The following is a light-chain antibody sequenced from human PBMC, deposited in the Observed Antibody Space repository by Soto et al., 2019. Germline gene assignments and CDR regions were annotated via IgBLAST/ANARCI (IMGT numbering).Light chain of an antibody. CDR3: QQSYSTLLT. V-gene: IGKV1-39*01. Sequence: DIQMTQSPSSLSASVGDRVTITCRARQSISNYLNWYQQKPGRAPKLLIYAAFSLQSGVPSRFSGSVSGTDFTLTISSLQPEDFATYYCQQSYSTLLTFGGGTKVEIK. CDR1: QSISNY. J-gene: IGKJ4*01. CDR2: AAF.